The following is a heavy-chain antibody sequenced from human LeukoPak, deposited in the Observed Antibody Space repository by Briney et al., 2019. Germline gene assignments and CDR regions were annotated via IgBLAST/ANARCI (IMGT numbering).Heavy chain of an antibody. D-gene: IGHD3-9*01. J-gene: IGHJ3*02. Sequence: GASVKVSCKASGYTFTGYYMHWVRQAPGQGLEWMGWINPNSGGTNYAQKFQGRVTMTRDTSISKAYMELSRLRSDDTAVYYCASPGPLLRYFDWLFGHDAFDIWGQGTMVTVSS. CDR3: ASPGPLLRYFDWLFGHDAFDI. CDR2: INPNSGGT. CDR1: GYTFTGYY. V-gene: IGHV1-2*02.